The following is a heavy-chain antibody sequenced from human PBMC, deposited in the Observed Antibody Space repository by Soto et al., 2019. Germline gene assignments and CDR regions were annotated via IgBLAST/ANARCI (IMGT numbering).Heavy chain of an antibody. J-gene: IGHJ6*02. V-gene: IGHV1-18*01. CDR1: GYTFTTSG. D-gene: IGHD1-26*01. CDR3: ARQGSWPYYYYGLDV. Sequence: QVQLVQSGPEVKKPGASVKVSCEASGYTFTTSGISWVRQAPGQGLEWMGWISTYNGETNSAQKFQGRVTMTADTSTGKVYMELMSLKSDDTAVYYCARQGSWPYYYYGLDVWGQGTTVTVSS. CDR2: ISTYNGET.